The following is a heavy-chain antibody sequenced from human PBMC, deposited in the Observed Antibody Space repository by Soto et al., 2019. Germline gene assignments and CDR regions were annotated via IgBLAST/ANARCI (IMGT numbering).Heavy chain of an antibody. D-gene: IGHD3-22*01. CDR1: GDSISNSNYY. V-gene: IGHV4-39*01. J-gene: IGHJ5*02. CDR3: ARSNSGYYKWFDP. Sequence: SETLSLTCTVSGDSISNSNYYWGWIRQPPGKGLEWIANIYYSGITYYNPSLKSRVAISVDTSKNLFSLKLSSVTAADTAIYYCARSNSGYYKWFDPWGQGTLVTVS. CDR2: IYYSGIT.